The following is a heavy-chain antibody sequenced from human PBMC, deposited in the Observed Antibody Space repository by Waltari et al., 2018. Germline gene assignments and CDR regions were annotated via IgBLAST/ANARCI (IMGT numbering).Heavy chain of an antibody. CDR3: AKALKYETTFDY. V-gene: IGHV3-30*02. CDR2: IRYDGSNK. Sequence: QVQLVESGGGVVQPGGSLRLSCAASGFTFSSYGMHWVRQAPGKGLEWVACIRYDGSNKYDADSVKGRFTISRDNSKNTLYLQMNSLRAEDTAVYYCAKALKYETTFDYWGQGTLVTVSS. D-gene: IGHD1-1*01. J-gene: IGHJ4*02. CDR1: GFTFSSYG.